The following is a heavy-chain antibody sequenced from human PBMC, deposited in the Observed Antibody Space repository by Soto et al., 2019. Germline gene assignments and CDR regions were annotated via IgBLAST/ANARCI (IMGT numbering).Heavy chain of an antibody. D-gene: IGHD6-19*01. CDR2: IYPRDSDT. J-gene: IGHJ4*02. CDR3: ARPDSNGLYDY. Sequence: GESLKISCKGSGYSFTSYWIAWVRQMPGKGLEWIAIIYPRDSDTRYSPSFQGQVTISADKSISTAYLQWSSLKASDSAMYYCARPDSNGLYDYWGQGTPVTVSS. CDR1: GYSFTSYW. V-gene: IGHV5-51*01.